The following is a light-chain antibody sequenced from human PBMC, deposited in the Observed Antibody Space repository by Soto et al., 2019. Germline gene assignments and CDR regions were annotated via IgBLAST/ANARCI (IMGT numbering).Light chain of an antibody. J-gene: IGLJ1*01. V-gene: IGLV1-44*01. CDR3: AAWDGSLNGRV. CDR1: SSNIGSNT. Sequence: QSVLTQPPSASGTPGQRVPISCSGSSSNIGSNTVNWYQQLPGTAPKLLIHSNNQRPSGVSDRFSGSKSGTSASLAISGLQSEDEADYYCAAWDGSLNGRVFGTGTKLTVL. CDR2: SNN.